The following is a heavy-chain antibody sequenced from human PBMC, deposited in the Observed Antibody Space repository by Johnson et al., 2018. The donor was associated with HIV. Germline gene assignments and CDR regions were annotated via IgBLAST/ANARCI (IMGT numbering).Heavy chain of an antibody. D-gene: IGHD3-22*01. Sequence: VQLVESGGGLVKPGGSLRLSCAASGFTFSNAWISWVRQAPGKGLEWVGRIKSKTDGGTTDYAAPVKGRFTISRDDSKNTLYLQMNSLKTEDTAVYYCTTDDYDRSGSAFDIWGQGTMVTVSS. CDR3: TTDDYDRSGSAFDI. J-gene: IGHJ3*02. V-gene: IGHV3-15*01. CDR2: IKSKTDGGTT. CDR1: GFTFSNAW.